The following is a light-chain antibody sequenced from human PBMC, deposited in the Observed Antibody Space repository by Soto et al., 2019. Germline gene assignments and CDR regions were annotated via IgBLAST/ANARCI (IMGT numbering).Light chain of an antibody. CDR2: EVT. J-gene: IGLJ1*01. Sequence: QSALTQPASVSGSPGQSITISCTGTISDIGGYEYVSWYQQHPCKAPRLMIYEVTYRPSGVSNRFSGSKSGSTASLTISGLQAEDEADYYCSSYTDSSTLGLYVFGTGTKVTVL. V-gene: IGLV2-14*01. CDR1: ISDIGGYEY. CDR3: SSYTDSSTLGLYV.